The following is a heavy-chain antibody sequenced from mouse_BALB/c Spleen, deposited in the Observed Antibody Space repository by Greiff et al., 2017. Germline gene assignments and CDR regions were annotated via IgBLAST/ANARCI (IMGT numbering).Heavy chain of an antibody. Sequence: VQLQQSGPELVKPGASVKVSCKASGYAFTSYNMYWVKQSHGKSLEWIGYIDPYNGGTSYNQKFKGKATLTVDKSSSTAYMHLNTLTSEDSAVYCCARSGTGGCFVVWRAGTTVTVSA. D-gene: IGHD4-1*01. J-gene: IGHJ1*01. CDR1: GYAFTSYN. CDR3: ARSGTGGCFVV. V-gene: IGHV1S135*01. CDR2: IDPYNGGT.